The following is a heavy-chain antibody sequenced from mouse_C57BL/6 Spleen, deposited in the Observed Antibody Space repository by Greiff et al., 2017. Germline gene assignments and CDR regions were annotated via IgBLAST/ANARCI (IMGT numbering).Heavy chain of an antibody. CDR3: AKEGDDGYRDYFDY. CDR2: IWRGGST. V-gene: IGHV2-5*01. CDR1: GFSLTSYG. Sequence: QVQLQQSGPGLVQPSQSLSITCTVSGFSLTSYGVHWVRQSPGKGLEWLGVIWRGGSTDYNAAFMSRLSITKDNSKSQVFFKMNSLQADDTAIYXCAKEGDDGYRDYFDYWGQGTTLTVSS. D-gene: IGHD2-3*01. J-gene: IGHJ2*01.